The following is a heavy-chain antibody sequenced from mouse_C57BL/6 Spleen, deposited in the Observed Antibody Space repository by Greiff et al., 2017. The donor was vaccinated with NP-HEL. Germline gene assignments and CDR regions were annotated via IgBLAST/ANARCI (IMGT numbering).Heavy chain of an antibody. D-gene: IGHD3-1*01. V-gene: IGHV5-9*01. Sequence: EVQRVESGGGLVKPGGSLKLSCAASGFTFSSYTMSWVRQTPEKRLEWVATISGGGGNTYYPDSVKGRFTISRDNAKNTLYLQMSSLRSEDTALYYCARHVGYVGYFDVWGTGTTGTVSS. CDR2: ISGGGGNT. CDR1: GFTFSSYT. J-gene: IGHJ1*03. CDR3: ARHVGYVGYFDV.